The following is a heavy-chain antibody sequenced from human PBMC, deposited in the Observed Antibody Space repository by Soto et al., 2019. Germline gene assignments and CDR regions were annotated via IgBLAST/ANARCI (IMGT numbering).Heavy chain of an antibody. J-gene: IGHJ3*02. D-gene: IGHD3-3*01. CDR3: ARVLDYDFWRGYYIGKAFDI. CDR1: GGSISSGGYS. Sequence: LSLTCAVSGGSISSGGYSWSWIRQPPGKGLEGIGYIYHSGSTYYNPSLKSRVTISVDRSKNQFSLKLSSVTAADTAVYYCARVLDYDFWRGYYIGKAFDIWGQGTMVTVSS. V-gene: IGHV4-30-2*01. CDR2: IYHSGST.